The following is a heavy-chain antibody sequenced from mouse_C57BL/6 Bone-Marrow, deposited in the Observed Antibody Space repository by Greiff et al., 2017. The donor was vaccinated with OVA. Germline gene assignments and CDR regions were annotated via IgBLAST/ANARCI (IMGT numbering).Heavy chain of an antibody. CDR3: ARERWLLQWAWFAY. Sequence: VQLKKSGPVLVKPGASVKMSCKASGYTFTDYYMNWVKQSHGKSLEWIGVINPYNGGTSYNQKFKGKATLTVDKSSSTAYMELNSLTSEDSAVYYCARERWLLQWAWFAYWGQGTLVTVSA. V-gene: IGHV1-19*01. CDR2: INPYNGGT. CDR1: GYTFTDYY. J-gene: IGHJ3*01. D-gene: IGHD2-3*01.